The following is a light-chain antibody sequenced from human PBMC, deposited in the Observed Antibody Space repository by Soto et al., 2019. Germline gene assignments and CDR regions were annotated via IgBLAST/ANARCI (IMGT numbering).Light chain of an antibody. V-gene: IGKV3-20*01. J-gene: IGKJ4*01. Sequence: EIVLTQSPDTLSLSPGEGATLSCRASQSLSSNFLAWYQQRPGQAPRLLIYAASSRATGIPDRFSGSGSGTDFTLTIRRLEPEDFAVYYCQQYGSSPPLTFGGGTKVDIK. CDR1: QSLSSNF. CDR2: AAS. CDR3: QQYGSSPPLT.